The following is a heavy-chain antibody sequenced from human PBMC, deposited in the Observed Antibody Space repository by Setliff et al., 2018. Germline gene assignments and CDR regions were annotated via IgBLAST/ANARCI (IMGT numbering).Heavy chain of an antibody. Sequence: PSETLSLTCAVSGGSIGSHNWIWIRQPAGKGLEWIGRIYTSGDTNYNPSLKSRVTISLDTSKNQFSLSLTSVTAEDTAVYYCARMSGFQYIDVWDKGTTVTVSS. CDR1: GGSIGSHN. D-gene: IGHD3-3*01. J-gene: IGHJ6*03. V-gene: IGHV4-4*07. CDR2: IYTSGDT. CDR3: ARMSGFQYIDV.